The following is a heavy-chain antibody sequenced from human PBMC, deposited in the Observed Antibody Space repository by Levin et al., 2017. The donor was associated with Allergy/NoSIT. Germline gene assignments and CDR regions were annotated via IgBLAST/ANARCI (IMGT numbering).Heavy chain of an antibody. V-gene: IGHV3-33*01. D-gene: IGHD2-15*01. Sequence: SCAASGFTFSSYGMHWVRQAPGKGLEWVAVIWYDGSNKYYADSVKGRFTISRDNSKNTLYLQMNSLRAEDTAVYYCARDAAYCSGGSCYSGDLFDYWGQGTLVTVSS. CDR2: IWYDGSNK. J-gene: IGHJ4*02. CDR3: ARDAAYCSGGSCYSGDLFDY. CDR1: GFTFSSYG.